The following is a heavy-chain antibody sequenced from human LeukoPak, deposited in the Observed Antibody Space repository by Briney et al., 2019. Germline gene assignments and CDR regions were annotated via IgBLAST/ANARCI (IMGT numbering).Heavy chain of an antibody. CDR1: GYTFTSYD. J-gene: IGHJ4*02. CDR2: MNPNSGNT. CDR3: ARGLYSSGWYFGY. D-gene: IGHD6-19*01. V-gene: IGHV1-8*01. Sequence: ASVKVSCKVSGYTFTSYDINWVRQATGQGLEWMGWMNPNSGNTGYAQKFQGRVTMTRNTSISTAYMELSSLRSEDTAVYYCARGLYSSGWYFGYWGQGTLVTVSS.